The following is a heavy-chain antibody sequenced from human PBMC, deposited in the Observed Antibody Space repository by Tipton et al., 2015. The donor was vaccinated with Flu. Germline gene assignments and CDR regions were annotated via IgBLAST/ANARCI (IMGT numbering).Heavy chain of an antibody. CDR3: ARDRSGSSSYYGAFDI. D-gene: IGHD3-10*01. CDR1: GGSISSFY. J-gene: IGHJ3*02. CDR2: IYTSGST. Sequence: TLSLTCTVSGGSISSFYWSWIRQPAGQGLQWIGRIYTSGSTNYNFSLNSRVTISVDTSKNQFYLRLTSVTAADTAIYYCARDRSGSSSYYGAFDIWGQGTMVNVSS. V-gene: IGHV4-4*07.